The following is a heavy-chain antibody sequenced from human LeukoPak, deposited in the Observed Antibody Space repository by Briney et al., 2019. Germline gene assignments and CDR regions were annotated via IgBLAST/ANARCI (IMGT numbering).Heavy chain of an antibody. V-gene: IGHV4-34*01. CDR3: ARGLSAIVY. D-gene: IGHD2-15*01. CDR1: GGSFSGYY. CDR2: INHSGST. J-gene: IGHJ4*02. Sequence: PSETLSLTCAAYGGSFSGYYWSWIRQPPGKGLEWIGEINHSGSTNYNPSLKSRVTLSVDTSKNQFSLKLSSVTAADTAVYFCARGLSAIVYWGQGTLVTVSS.